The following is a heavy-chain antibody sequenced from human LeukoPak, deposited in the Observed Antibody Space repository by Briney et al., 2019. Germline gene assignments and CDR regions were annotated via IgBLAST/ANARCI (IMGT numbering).Heavy chain of an antibody. Sequence: SETLSLTCTVSGGSISSYYWSWIRQPPGKGLEWIGYIYYSGSTNYNPSLKSRVTISVDTSKNQFSLKLSSVTAADTAVYHCARSRGDITIFGVVITQFDYWGQGTLVTVSS. CDR2: IYYSGST. CDR3: ARSRGDITIFGVVITQFDY. J-gene: IGHJ4*02. V-gene: IGHV4-59*01. D-gene: IGHD3-3*01. CDR1: GGSISSYY.